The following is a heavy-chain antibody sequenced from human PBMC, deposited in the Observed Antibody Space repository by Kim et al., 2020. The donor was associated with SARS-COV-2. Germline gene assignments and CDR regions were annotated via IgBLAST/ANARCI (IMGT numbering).Heavy chain of an antibody. J-gene: IGHJ6*02. CDR2: ISYDGSNK. CDR3: ARDLGPITMVRGVPDYYYGMDV. CDR1: GFTFSSYA. D-gene: IGHD3-10*01. Sequence: GGSLRLSCAAYGFTFSSYAMHWVRQAPGKGLEWVAVISYDGSNKYYADSVKGRFTISRDNSKNTLYLQMNSLRAEDTAVYYCARDLGPITMVRGVPDYYYGMDVWGQGTTVTVSS. V-gene: IGHV3-30-3*01.